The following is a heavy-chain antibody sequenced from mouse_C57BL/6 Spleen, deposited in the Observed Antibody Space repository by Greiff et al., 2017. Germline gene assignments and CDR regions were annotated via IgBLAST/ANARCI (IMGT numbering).Heavy chain of an antibody. V-gene: IGHV1-82*01. J-gene: IGHJ4*01. D-gene: IGHD2-5*01. CDR3: ARSDSNYGDAMDY. CDR2: IYPGDGDT. CDR1: GYAFSSSW. Sequence: VQLKESGPELVKPGASVKISCKASGYAFSSSWMNWVKQRPGKGLEWIGRIYPGDGDTNYNGKFKGKATLTADKSSSTAYMQLSSLTSEDSAVYFCARSDSNYGDAMDYWGQGTSVTVSS.